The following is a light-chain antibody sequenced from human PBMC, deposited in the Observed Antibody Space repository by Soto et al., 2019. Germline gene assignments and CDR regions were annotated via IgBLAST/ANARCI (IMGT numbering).Light chain of an antibody. CDR3: QQYNNWPRT. J-gene: IGKJ1*01. CDR1: QSISSY. V-gene: IGKV1D-13*01. CDR2: AAS. Sequence: AIQLTQTPSSLSASVGDRVTITCRASQSISSYLNWYQQKPGKAPKLLIYAASSLESGVPSRFSGSRSGTEFTLTISSLQSDDFAVYYCQQYNNWPRTFGQGTKVDIK.